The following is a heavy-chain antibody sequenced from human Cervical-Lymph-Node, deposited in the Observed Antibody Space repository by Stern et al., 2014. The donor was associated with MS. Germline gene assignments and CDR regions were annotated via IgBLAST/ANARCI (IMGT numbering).Heavy chain of an antibody. V-gene: IGHV2-5*02. CDR3: AHRTAGPFDY. Sequence: ESGPALVKPTQTLTLTCTFSGFSLSTSGLGVGWIRQPPGEALEWLTYVYWDDQKRYSPSLKSRLTMTKDNSKMQVVLTLTNVDPVDTATYYCAHRTAGPFDYWGQGTLVTVSS. J-gene: IGHJ4*02. CDR1: GFSLSTSGLG. CDR2: VYWDDQK.